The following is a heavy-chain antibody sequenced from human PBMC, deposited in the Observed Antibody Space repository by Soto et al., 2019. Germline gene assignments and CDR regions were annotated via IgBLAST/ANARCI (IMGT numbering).Heavy chain of an antibody. J-gene: IGHJ5*02. Sequence: ASVKVSCKASGFTFISYGIFWVRQAPGQGLERMGWISTYNGNTNYAQKLQGRVTMTTDTSTSTAYMELRSLRADDTAVYYCARDFYDFWSGHSPSCFDPWGQGTLVTVSS. CDR1: GFTFISYG. CDR2: ISTYNGNT. D-gene: IGHD3-3*01. V-gene: IGHV1-18*04. CDR3: ARDFYDFWSGHSPSCFDP.